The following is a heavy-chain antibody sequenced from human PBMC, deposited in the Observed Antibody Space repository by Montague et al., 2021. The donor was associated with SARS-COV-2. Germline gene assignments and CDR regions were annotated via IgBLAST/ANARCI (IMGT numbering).Heavy chain of an antibody. CDR2: IYYAGNT. D-gene: IGHD3-16*01. CDR3: ARGGTYHYGMDV. V-gene: IGHV4-4*02. Sequence: SETLSLTCAVSDGSISSPNWWNWVRQPPGKGLEWIGEIYYAGNTNYNPPLKSRVTIFLDKSKNHFSLQLSSVTAADTAVYYCARGGTYHYGMDVWGQGTTVAVSS. CDR1: DGSISSPNW. J-gene: IGHJ6*02.